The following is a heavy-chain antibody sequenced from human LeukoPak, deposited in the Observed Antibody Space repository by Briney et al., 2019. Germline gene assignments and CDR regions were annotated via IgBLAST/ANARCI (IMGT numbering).Heavy chain of an antibody. CDR3: VRQFAS. V-gene: IGHV3-48*01. J-gene: IGHJ4*02. Sequence: GGSLGLSCAASGFTFGDHIMNWVRQLPGKRLEWVAYVSGSGSTVYYADSVKGRFTVSRDNGKSSLYLQMNSLRVEDTALYYCVRQFASWGQGTLVTVSS. CDR1: GFTFGDHI. CDR2: VSGSGSTV.